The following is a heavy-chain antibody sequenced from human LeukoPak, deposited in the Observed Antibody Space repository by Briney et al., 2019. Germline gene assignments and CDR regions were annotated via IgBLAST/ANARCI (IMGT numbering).Heavy chain of an antibody. CDR3: VRQFAS. V-gene: IGHV3-48*01. J-gene: IGHJ4*02. Sequence: GGSLGLSCAASGFTFGDHIMNWVRQLPGKRLEWVAYVSGSGSTVYYADSVKGRFTVSRDNGKSSLYLQMNSLRVEDTALYYCVRQFASWGQGTLVTVSS. CDR1: GFTFGDHI. CDR2: VSGSGSTV.